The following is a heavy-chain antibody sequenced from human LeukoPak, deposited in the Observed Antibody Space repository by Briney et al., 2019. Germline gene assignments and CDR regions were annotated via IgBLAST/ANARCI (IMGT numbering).Heavy chain of an antibody. D-gene: IGHD5-18*01. CDR1: GGTFSSYA. Sequence: SVKVSCKASGGTFSSYAISWVRQAPGQGLEWMGGIIPIFGTANYAQKFQGRVTITTDESTSTAYMELSSLRSEDTAVYYCAREQWYSYGWGDYWGQGTLVTVSS. V-gene: IGHV1-69*05. J-gene: IGHJ4*02. CDR2: IIPIFGTA. CDR3: AREQWYSYGWGDY.